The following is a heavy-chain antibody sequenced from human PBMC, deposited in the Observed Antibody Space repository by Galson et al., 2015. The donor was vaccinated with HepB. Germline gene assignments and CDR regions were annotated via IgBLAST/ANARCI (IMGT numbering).Heavy chain of an antibody. CDR1: GFTFSSYW. Sequence: SLRLSCAASGFTFSSYWMHWVRQAPGKGLVWVSRINSDGSSTSYADSVKGRFTISRDNAKNTLYLQMNSLRAEDTAVYYCAREGRDGDYGRWFDPWGQGTLVTVSS. CDR3: AREGRDGDYGRWFDP. D-gene: IGHD4-17*01. J-gene: IGHJ5*02. V-gene: IGHV3-74*01. CDR2: INSDGSST.